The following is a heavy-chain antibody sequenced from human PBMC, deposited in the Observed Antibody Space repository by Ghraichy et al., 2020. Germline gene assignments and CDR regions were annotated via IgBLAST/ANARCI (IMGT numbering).Heavy chain of an antibody. Sequence: SETLSLTCAVSGGSVSSGSYYWSWIRQPPGKGLEWIGYIYYSGSTNYNPSLKSRVTISVDTSKNQFSLKLSSVTAADTAVYYCEGFWSGQYYYGMDVWGQGTTVTVSS. CDR1: GGSVSSGSYY. CDR2: IYYSGST. CDR3: EGFWSGQYYYGMDV. D-gene: IGHD3-3*01. J-gene: IGHJ6*02. V-gene: IGHV4-61*01.